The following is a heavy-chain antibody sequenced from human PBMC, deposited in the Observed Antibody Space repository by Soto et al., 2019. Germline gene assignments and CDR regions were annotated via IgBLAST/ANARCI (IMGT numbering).Heavy chain of an antibody. V-gene: IGHV3-21*01. CDR1: GFTFSSYS. Sequence: EVQLVESGGGLVKPGGSLRLSCAASGFTFSSYSMNWVRQAPGKGLEWVSSISSSSSYIYYADSVKGRFTISRDNAKNSLNLQMNSLRAEDTAVYYCARAQYCSGGSCYSMGALGYWGQGTLVTVSS. J-gene: IGHJ4*02. D-gene: IGHD2-15*01. CDR2: ISSSSSYI. CDR3: ARAQYCSGGSCYSMGALGY.